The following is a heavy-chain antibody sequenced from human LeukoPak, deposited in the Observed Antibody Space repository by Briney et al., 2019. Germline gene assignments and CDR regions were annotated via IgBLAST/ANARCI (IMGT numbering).Heavy chain of an antibody. J-gene: IGHJ4*02. CDR2: ISHSGGAE. CDR3: ARDYVFAFDY. D-gene: IGHD3-10*02. V-gene: IGHV3-48*01. CDR1: GFTLSTFD. Sequence: GGSLRLSCAASGFTLSTFDMNWVRQAPGKGLEWISYISHSGGAEHYTDSVKGRFTISRDNAKNALYLQMNSLRAEDTAVYFCARDYVFAFDYWSQGTLVTVSS.